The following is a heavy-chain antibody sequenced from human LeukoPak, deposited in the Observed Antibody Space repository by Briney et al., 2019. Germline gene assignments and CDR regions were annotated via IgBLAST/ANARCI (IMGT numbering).Heavy chain of an antibody. Sequence: GASVKVSCKASGYTFTGSYMHAVRQAPGQGLEWMGWINPNSGDTNYGQKFQGRVTMTRDTSISTAYMELSRLRSYDTAVYYCLSGYYLYYWGQGTLVTVSS. CDR3: LSGYYLYY. J-gene: IGHJ4*02. V-gene: IGHV1-2*02. D-gene: IGHD5-12*01. CDR1: GYTFTGSY. CDR2: INPNSGDT.